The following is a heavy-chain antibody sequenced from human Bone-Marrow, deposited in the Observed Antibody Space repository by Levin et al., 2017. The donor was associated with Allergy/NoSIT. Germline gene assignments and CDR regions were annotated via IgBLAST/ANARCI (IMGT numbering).Heavy chain of an antibody. CDR1: GFTFDDYA. Sequence: GGSLRLSCAASGFTFDDYAMHWVRQGPGKGLEWVSGINGNSGYIGYADSVKGRFTISRDNAKNSLYLQMNSLRAEDTALYYCAKVGRLGWYSFPDYWGQGTLVTVSS. J-gene: IGHJ4*02. CDR2: INGNSGYI. D-gene: IGHD6-19*01. V-gene: IGHV3-9*01. CDR3: AKVGRLGWYSFPDY.